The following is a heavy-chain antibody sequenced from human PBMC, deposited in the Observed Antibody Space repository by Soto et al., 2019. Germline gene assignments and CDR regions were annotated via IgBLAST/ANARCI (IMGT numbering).Heavy chain of an antibody. D-gene: IGHD2-2*01. CDR2: IYYRGTT. V-gene: IGHV4-39*01. CDR3: ARLRCTTTSCFVSSAYFYYYMDV. Sequence: PSETLSLTCTVSGGSIGSSSYQWGWIRQPPGKGLEWIGSIYYRGTTNYNPSLKSRVTISVDTSKNQFSLKLSSVTAADTAVYYCARLRCTTTSCFVSSAYFYYYMDVLGKGTTVTISS. J-gene: IGHJ6*03. CDR1: GGSIGSSSYQ.